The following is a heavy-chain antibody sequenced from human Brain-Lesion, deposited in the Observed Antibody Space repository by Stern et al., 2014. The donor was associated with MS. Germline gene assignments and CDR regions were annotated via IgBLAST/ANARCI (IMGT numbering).Heavy chain of an antibody. J-gene: IGHJ4*02. D-gene: IGHD1-26*01. V-gene: IGHV1-24*01. CDR1: GYTLTELS. CDR3: ATLSPGAGGNYYRHFDY. Sequence: VQLVESGAEVKKPGASVKVSCKVSGYTLTELSMHWVGQAHRKGLGWMGGFDPEDGETIYAQKFQGRVTMTEDTSTDTAYMELSSLRSEDTAVYYCATLSPGAGGNYYRHFDYWGQGTLVTVSS. CDR2: FDPEDGET.